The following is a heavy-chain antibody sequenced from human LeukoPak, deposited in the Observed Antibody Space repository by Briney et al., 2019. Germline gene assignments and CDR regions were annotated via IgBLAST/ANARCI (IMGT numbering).Heavy chain of an antibody. V-gene: IGHV3-23*01. D-gene: IGHD3-10*01. J-gene: IGHJ3*02. Sequence: AGGSLRLSCAASGLSFSTYSMSWVRQAPGKGLEWVSAISGSGGSTYYADSVKGRFTISRDNSKNTLYLQMNSLRAEDTAVYYCAKNSWITMVRGVPIGFDIWGRGTMVTVSS. CDR2: ISGSGGST. CDR3: AKNSWITMVRGVPIGFDI. CDR1: GLSFSTYS.